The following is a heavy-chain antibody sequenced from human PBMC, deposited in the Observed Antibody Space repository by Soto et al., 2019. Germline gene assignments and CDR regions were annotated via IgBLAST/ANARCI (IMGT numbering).Heavy chain of an antibody. J-gene: IGHJ3*02. Sequence: GGSLRLSCSASGFTFSSYAMHWVRQAPGRGLEYVSVISSNGGSTYHADSVKGRFTISRDNAKNTLYLQMSSLRAEDTAVYYCARAGVTTTIRNGLDIWGQGTMVTVSS. D-gene: IGHD2-8*01. V-gene: IGHV3-64*04. CDR1: GFTFSSYA. CDR2: ISSNGGST. CDR3: ARAGVTTTIRNGLDI.